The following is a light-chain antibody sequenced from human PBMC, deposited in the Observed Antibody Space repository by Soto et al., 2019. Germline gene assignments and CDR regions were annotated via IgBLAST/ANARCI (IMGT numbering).Light chain of an antibody. Sequence: XIVXTQSPGTXXXSPGERATLSCRASQSVSSSYLAWYQQKPGQAPRLLIYGASSRATGIPDRFSGSGSGTDFTLTISRLEPEDFAVYYCQHYGSSPFTFGPGTKVDIK. CDR1: QSVSSSY. J-gene: IGKJ3*01. V-gene: IGKV3-20*01. CDR3: QHYGSSPFT. CDR2: GAS.